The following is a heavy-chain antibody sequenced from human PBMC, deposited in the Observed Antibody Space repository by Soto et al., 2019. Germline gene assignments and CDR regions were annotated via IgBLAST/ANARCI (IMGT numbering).Heavy chain of an antibody. CDR3: AHRPKLESITARSGWFDP. CDR2: VYWYDEK. D-gene: IGHD6-6*01. CDR1: GFSRSTSGVG. Sequence: QITLKVSGPTLVQPTQTLTLTGTFSGFSRSTSGVGVGWIRQPPGKAREWLALVYWYDEKRYSPSLKSRLTITKDTAKNQAIRTMTNMAPANTATSYCAHRPKLESITARSGWFDPWGQGTLFTVSS. J-gene: IGHJ5*02. V-gene: IGHV2-5*01.